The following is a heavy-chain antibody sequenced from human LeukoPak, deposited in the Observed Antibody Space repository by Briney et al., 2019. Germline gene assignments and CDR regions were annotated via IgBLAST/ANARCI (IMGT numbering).Heavy chain of an antibody. D-gene: IGHD5-18*01. Sequence: GGSLRLSCVGFGFTFSNYNLNWVRQAPGKGLEWVSYISTSGNTIYYADSVKGRFTISRENAKNSLYLQMNSLRAEDTAVYYCARELETAYDYWGQGTLVTVSS. J-gene: IGHJ4*02. CDR3: ARELETAYDY. CDR1: GFTFSNYN. CDR2: ISTSGNTI. V-gene: IGHV3-48*04.